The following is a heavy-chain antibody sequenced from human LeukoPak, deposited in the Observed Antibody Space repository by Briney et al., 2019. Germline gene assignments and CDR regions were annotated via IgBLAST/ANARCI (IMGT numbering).Heavy chain of an antibody. CDR3: AKSSGGSRYPLDY. CDR1: GFTFSSYA. Sequence: PGGSLRLSCAASGFTFSSYAMSWVRQAPGRGLEWVSFISSNAGTIYYADSVKGRFTISRDNSKNMLSLQMNRLRVEDTAMYYCAKSSGGSRYPLDYWGQGSLVTVSS. CDR2: ISSNAGTI. D-gene: IGHD2-15*01. V-gene: IGHV3-23*01. J-gene: IGHJ4*02.